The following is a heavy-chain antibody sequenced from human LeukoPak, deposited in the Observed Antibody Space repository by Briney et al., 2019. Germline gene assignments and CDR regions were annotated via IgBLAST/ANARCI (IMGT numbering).Heavy chain of an antibody. CDR1: GFTFRSYA. D-gene: IGHD3-10*01. J-gene: IGHJ3*02. CDR3: AKVGSYYGSGSYYLI. Sequence: PGGSLRLSCAASGFTFRSYAMSWVRQAPGQGLEWVSAISGSGGSTYYADSVKGRFTISRDNSKNTLYLQMNSLRAEDTAVYYCAKVGSYYGSGSYYLIWGQGTMVTVSS. V-gene: IGHV3-23*01. CDR2: ISGSGGST.